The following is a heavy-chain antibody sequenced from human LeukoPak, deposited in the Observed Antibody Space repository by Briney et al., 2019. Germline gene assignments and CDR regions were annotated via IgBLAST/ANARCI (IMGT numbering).Heavy chain of an antibody. CDR1: GFIFSNYG. D-gene: IGHD1-20*01. Sequence: GKSLRLSCTASGFIFSNYGMHWVRQAPGKGLEWVSVIWHDGSNKYYADSVEGRFIVSRDNSKNTLYLQMNSLRVDDTAVYYCAKVGITGTTYYFDYWGQGTLVTVSS. CDR2: IWHDGSNK. V-gene: IGHV3-33*06. J-gene: IGHJ4*02. CDR3: AKVGITGTTYYFDY.